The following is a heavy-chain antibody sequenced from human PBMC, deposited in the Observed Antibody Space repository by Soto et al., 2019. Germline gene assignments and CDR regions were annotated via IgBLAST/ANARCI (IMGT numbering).Heavy chain of an antibody. J-gene: IGHJ6*03. Sequence: EVQLVESGGGLVKPGGSLRFSGPASGFTFRSYSRNWFGQPQGKGRRWVSSFSSSSSNIYYADSVKGRFTISRDNAKNSLYLQMNSLRAEDTAVYYCARGDYYDFWSGYPYYYYYYMDVWGKGTTVTVSS. V-gene: IGHV3-21*01. D-gene: IGHD3-3*01. CDR1: GFTFRSYS. CDR2: FSSSSSNI. CDR3: ARGDYYDFWSGYPYYYYYYMDV.